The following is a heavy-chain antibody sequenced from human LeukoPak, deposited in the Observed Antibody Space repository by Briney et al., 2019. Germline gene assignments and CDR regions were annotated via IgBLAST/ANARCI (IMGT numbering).Heavy chain of an antibody. CDR1: GFTFSSYA. D-gene: IGHD6-19*01. CDR3: ARDSQWLDAFDI. CDR2: ISSSSSYI. Sequence: GGSLRLSCAASGFTFSSYAMSWVRQAPGKGLEWVSSISSSSSYIYYADSVKGRFTISRDNAKNSLYLQMNSLRAEDTAVYYCARDSQWLDAFDIWGQGTMVTVSS. J-gene: IGHJ3*02. V-gene: IGHV3-21*01.